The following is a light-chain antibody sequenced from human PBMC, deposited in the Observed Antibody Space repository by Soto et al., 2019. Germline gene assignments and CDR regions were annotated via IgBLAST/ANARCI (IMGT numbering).Light chain of an antibody. CDR1: SSDVGGSNY. J-gene: IGLJ1*01. Sequence: QSALIQPASVSGSPGQSITISCNGTSSDVGGSNYVSWYQHHPHRAPKLLIYEVSYRPSGVSNRFSGSKSGNMASLTISGLQAEDEADYYSSSYTSSNTLEVFGSGTKLTVL. V-gene: IGLV2-14*01. CDR3: SSYTSSNTLEV. CDR2: EVS.